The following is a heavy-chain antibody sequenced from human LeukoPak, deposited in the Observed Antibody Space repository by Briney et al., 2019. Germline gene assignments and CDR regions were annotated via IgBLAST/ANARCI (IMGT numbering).Heavy chain of an antibody. V-gene: IGHV1-2*02. CDR3: ARGHCSSTSCSDP. CDR2: INPNSGGT. CDR1: RYTLTGYY. Sequence: ASVKVSCQDSRYTLTGYYLLWVRQAPGQALHWMEWINPNSGGTNYAQKFQGRVTMTRDTSISTAYMELSRLRSDDTAVYYCARGHCSSTSCSDPWGQGTLVTVSS. D-gene: IGHD2-2*01. J-gene: IGHJ5*02.